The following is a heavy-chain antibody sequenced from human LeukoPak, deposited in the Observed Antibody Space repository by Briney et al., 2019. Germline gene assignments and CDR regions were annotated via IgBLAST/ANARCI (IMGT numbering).Heavy chain of an antibody. J-gene: IGHJ3*02. V-gene: IGHV1-46*01. D-gene: IGHD2-15*01. CDR2: INPSGGGT. CDR3: ARVSMGSTYFRAFDI. Sequence: GASVKVSCKASGYTFTSYGISWVRQAPGQGFEWLGMINPSGGGTGYAQKFQGRVTMTRDTSSSTVYMDLSSLTSEDTAVYYCARVSMGSTYFRAFDIWGQGTMVTVSS. CDR1: GYTFTSYG.